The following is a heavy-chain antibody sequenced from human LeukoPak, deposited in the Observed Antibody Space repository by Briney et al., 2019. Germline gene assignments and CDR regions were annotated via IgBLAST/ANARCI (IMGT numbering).Heavy chain of an antibody. CDR2: ISAYNGNT. Sequence: ASVKVSCKASGYTFTSYGISWVRQAPGQGLEWMGWISAYNGNTNYAQKLQGGVTMTTDTSTSTAYMELRSLRSDDTAVYYCARDFNYYGSGSYYNEHYFDYWGQGTLVTVSS. J-gene: IGHJ4*02. V-gene: IGHV1-18*01. CDR1: GYTFTSYG. CDR3: ARDFNYYGSGSYYNEHYFDY. D-gene: IGHD3-10*01.